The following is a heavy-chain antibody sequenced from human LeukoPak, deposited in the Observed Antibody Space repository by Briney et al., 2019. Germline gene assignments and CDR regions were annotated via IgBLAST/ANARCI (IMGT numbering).Heavy chain of an antibody. CDR1: GVSISSYY. J-gene: IGHJ3*02. Sequence: PSETLSLTCTVSGVSISSYYWSWIRQPPGKGLEWIGYIYYSGSTNYNPSLKSRVTISVDTSKNQFSLKLSSVTAADTAVYYCARPQYSGSYRAFDMCGQGTMVTVSS. CDR3: ARPQYSGSYRAFDM. CDR2: IYYSGST. V-gene: IGHV4-59*01. D-gene: IGHD1-26*01.